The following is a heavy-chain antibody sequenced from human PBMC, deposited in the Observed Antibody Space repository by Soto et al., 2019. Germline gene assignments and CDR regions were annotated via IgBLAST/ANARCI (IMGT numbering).Heavy chain of an antibody. Sequence: WGSLRLSCAASGFTFSNYAMTWVRQDPGKGLEWVPGVSGSAGITYYADSVKGRFSISRGNSKNTLYLQMNSLRAEDTAVYYCARVWFGMTPPYYSEYWGKENMVAVSS. J-gene: IGHJ4*02. CDR3: ARVWFGMTPPYYSEY. CDR1: GFTFSNYA. CDR2: VSGSAGIT. D-gene: IGHD3-10*01. V-gene: IGHV3-23*01.